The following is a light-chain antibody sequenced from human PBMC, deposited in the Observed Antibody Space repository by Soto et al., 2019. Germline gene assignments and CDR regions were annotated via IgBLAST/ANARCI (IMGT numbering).Light chain of an antibody. CDR3: QQYGSSPDT. CDR1: QSVSSSY. CDR2: GAS. V-gene: IGKV3-20*01. J-gene: IGKJ2*01. Sequence: IVLTQSPGTLSLSPGERATLSCRASQSVSSSYLAWYQQKPGQAPRLLIYGASSRATGIPDRFSGSGSGTDFTLTISRLEPEDVAVYYCQQYGSSPDTFGQGTKLEIK.